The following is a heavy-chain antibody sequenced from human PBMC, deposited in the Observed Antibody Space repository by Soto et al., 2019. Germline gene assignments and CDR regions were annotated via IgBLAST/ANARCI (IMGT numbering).Heavy chain of an antibody. CDR3: ARGAPVRFDP. J-gene: IGHJ5*02. Sequence: PSETLSLTCAVSGGSISSGGYSWSWIRQPPGKGLGWIGYIYHSGSTYYNPSLKSRVTISVDRSKNQFSLKLSSVTAADTAVYYCARGAPVRFDPWGQGTLVTVSS. V-gene: IGHV4-30-2*01. D-gene: IGHD2-8*01. CDR2: IYHSGST. CDR1: GGSISSGGYS.